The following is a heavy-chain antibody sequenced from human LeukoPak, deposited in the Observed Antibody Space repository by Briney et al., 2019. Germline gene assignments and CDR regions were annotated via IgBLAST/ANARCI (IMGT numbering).Heavy chain of an antibody. CDR2: IWYDGSNK. CDR3: AREGRCGGDCYYDY. D-gene: IGHD2-21*02. V-gene: IGHV3-33*01. CDR1: GFTFSSYG. J-gene: IGHJ4*02. Sequence: GGSLRLSCAASGFTFSSYGMRWVRQAPGKGLEWVAVIWYDGSNKYYADSVKGRFTISRDNSKSTLYLQMNSLRAEDTAVYYCAREGRCGGDCYYDYWGQGTLVTVSS.